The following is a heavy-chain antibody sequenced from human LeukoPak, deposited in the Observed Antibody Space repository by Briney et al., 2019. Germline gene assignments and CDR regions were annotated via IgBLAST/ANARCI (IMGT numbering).Heavy chain of an antibody. V-gene: IGHV4-38-2*02. CDR2: IYHSGST. CDR3: ARDNWGGNFDY. Sequence: PSETLSLTCTVSGYSISSGYYWGWIRQPPGKGLEWIGSIYHSGSTYYNPSLKSRVTISVDTSKNQFSLKLSSVTAADTAVYYCARDNWGGNFDYWGQGTLVTVSS. D-gene: IGHD7-27*01. J-gene: IGHJ4*02. CDR1: GYSISSGYY.